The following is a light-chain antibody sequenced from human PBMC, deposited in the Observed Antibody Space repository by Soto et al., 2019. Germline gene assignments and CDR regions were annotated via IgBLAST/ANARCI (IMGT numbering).Light chain of an antibody. CDR2: EVN. Sequence: QSVLTQPPPASGSPGQSVTISCTGTSSDVGGYNYVSWYQQYPGRAPKLMIYEVNKRPSGVPDRFSGSKSGNTAPLTVSGLQAEDEADDYCSSYGGSYNYVFGTGTKVTVL. CDR3: SSYGGSYNYV. CDR1: SSDVGGYNY. J-gene: IGLJ1*01. V-gene: IGLV2-8*01.